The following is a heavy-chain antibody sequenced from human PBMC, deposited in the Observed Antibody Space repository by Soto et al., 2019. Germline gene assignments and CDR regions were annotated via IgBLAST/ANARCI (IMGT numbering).Heavy chain of an antibody. V-gene: IGHV4-59*01. D-gene: IGHD3-16*02. CDR2: IYYSGST. CDR3: ARVRLGRNTYYDYVWGSYPKQAFDI. J-gene: IGHJ3*02. Sequence: SETLSLTCTVSGGSISSYYWSWIRQPPGKGLEWIGYIYYSGSTNYNPSLKSRVTISVDTSKNQFSLKLGSVTAADTAVYYCARVRLGRNTYYDYVWGSYPKQAFDIWGQGTMVTVSS. CDR1: GGSISSYY.